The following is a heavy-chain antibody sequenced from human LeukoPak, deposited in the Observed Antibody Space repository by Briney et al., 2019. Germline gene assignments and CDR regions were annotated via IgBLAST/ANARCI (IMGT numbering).Heavy chain of an antibody. D-gene: IGHD2-2*01. Sequence: ASAKVSCKASGGTFSSYAISWVRQAPGQGLEWMGGIIPIFGTANYAQKFQGRVTITTDESTSTAYMELSSLRSEDTAVYYCAREDIVVVPAAKGDSSWFDPWGQGTLVTVSS. CDR1: GGTFSSYA. CDR3: AREDIVVVPAAKGDSSWFDP. V-gene: IGHV1-69*05. J-gene: IGHJ5*02. CDR2: IIPIFGTA.